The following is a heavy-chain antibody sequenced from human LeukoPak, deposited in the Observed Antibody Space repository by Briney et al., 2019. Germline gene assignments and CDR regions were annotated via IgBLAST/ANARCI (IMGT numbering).Heavy chain of an antibody. J-gene: IGHJ6*02. D-gene: IGHD5-24*01. Sequence: EASVKVSCKASGGTFSSYAISWVRQAPGQGLEWMGGIIPIFGTANYAQKFQSRVTITADESTSTAYMELSSLRSEDTAVYYCASELATIPHYYYGMDVWGQGTTVTVSS. CDR3: ASELATIPHYYYGMDV. V-gene: IGHV1-69*13. CDR2: IIPIFGTA. CDR1: GGTFSSYA.